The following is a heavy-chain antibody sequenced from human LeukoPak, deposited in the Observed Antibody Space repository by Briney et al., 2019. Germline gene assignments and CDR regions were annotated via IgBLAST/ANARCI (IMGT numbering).Heavy chain of an antibody. CDR3: ARVQSSGSYLGWFDP. D-gene: IGHD1-26*01. J-gene: IGHJ5*02. CDR1: GYSFTTYW. CDR2: IYPGDSDT. Sequence: HGESLKISCKGSGYSFTTYWIGWVRPMPGKGLEWMGIIYPGDSDTRYSPSFQGQVTISADKSISTAYLQWSSLKASDTAMYYCARVQSSGSYLGWFDPWGQGTLVTISS. V-gene: IGHV5-51*01.